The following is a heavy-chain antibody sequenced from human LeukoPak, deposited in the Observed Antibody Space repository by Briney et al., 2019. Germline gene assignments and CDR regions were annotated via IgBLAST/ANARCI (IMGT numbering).Heavy chain of an antibody. CDR3: ARPFGYFDWLLDY. Sequence: GGSLRLSCAASGFTFSNYNMNWVRQAPGKGLEWVSSISSSSTYIYYADSVKGRFTISRDNAKNSLYLQMNSLRAEDTAVHYCARPFGYFDWLLDYWGQGTLVTVSS. J-gene: IGHJ4*02. D-gene: IGHD3-9*01. V-gene: IGHV3-21*01. CDR1: GFTFSNYN. CDR2: ISSSSTYI.